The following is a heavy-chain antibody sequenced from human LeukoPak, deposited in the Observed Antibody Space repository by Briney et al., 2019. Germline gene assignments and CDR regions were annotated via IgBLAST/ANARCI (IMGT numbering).Heavy chain of an antibody. Sequence: PGGSLRLSCAASGFTVSTYSMSWVRQAPGKGLEWVATFSSGGRTPYADSVKGRFTISRDTSQNTVFLQMNNLRDEDTALYYCASILYGWGQGTLVTVSS. V-gene: IGHV3-53*01. D-gene: IGHD2-2*02. CDR3: ASILYG. CDR2: FSSGGRT. J-gene: IGHJ4*02. CDR1: GFTVSTYS.